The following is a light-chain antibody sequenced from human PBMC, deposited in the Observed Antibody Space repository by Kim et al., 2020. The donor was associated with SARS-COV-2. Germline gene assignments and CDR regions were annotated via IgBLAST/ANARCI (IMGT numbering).Light chain of an antibody. CDR3: SSFTSGDTFV. CDR1: SSDVGGFNY. J-gene: IGLJ1*01. CDR2: DVN. Sequence: ESNTISCTGTSSDVGGFNYISCYQQHPGKAPKLIIYDVNRRPSGVFDRFSGSKSGDTASLTISGLQGEDEGDYYCSSFTSGDTFVFGAGTKVTVL. V-gene: IGLV2-14*03.